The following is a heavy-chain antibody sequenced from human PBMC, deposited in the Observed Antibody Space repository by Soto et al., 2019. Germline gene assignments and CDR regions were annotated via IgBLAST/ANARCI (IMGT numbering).Heavy chain of an antibody. D-gene: IGHD2-2*01. Sequence: PGGSLRLSCVVSGFTFNNYGINWVRQAPGKGLEWVSTVSKGDYTYYSDSVKGRFTISRDNAKNSVSLQMNTLRAEDTAVYYCAREDSIIIPAVSDFWGQGTLVTVSS. V-gene: IGHV3-21*01. CDR2: VSKGDYT. CDR3: AREDSIIIPAVSDF. CDR1: GFTFNNYG. J-gene: IGHJ4*02.